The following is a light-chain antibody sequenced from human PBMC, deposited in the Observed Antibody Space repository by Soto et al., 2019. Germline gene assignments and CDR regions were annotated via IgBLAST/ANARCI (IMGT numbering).Light chain of an antibody. CDR1: KLGDKY. Sequence: SYELTQPPSVSVSPGQTASITCSGDKLGDKYACWYQQKPGQSPVLAIYQDSKRPSGIPERFSGSNSGNTATLTISGTQAMDEADYYCQAWDSSTRWVFGGGTQLTVL. CDR3: QAWDSSTRWV. V-gene: IGLV3-1*01. J-gene: IGLJ3*02. CDR2: QDS.